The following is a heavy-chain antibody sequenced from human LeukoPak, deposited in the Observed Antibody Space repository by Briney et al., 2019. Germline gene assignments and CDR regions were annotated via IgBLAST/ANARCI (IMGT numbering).Heavy chain of an antibody. Sequence: GGSLRLSCAASGFTFSSYSMNWVRQAPGKGLEWVSSISSSSSYIYYADSVKGRFTISRDNAKNSLYRQMNSLRAEDTAVYYCASNSGWYSGNWGQGTLVIVSS. CDR2: ISSSSSYI. CDR3: ASNSGWYSGN. V-gene: IGHV3-21*01. D-gene: IGHD6-19*01. CDR1: GFTFSSYS. J-gene: IGHJ4*02.